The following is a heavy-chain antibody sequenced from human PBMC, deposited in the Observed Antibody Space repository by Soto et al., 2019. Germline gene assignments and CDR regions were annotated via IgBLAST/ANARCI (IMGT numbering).Heavy chain of an antibody. CDR3: ARGPRTNFNPYY. D-gene: IGHD2-8*01. CDR1: GGTFSSYA. Sequence: SVKVSCKASGGTFSSYAISWVRQAPGQGLEWMGGIIPIFGTANYAQKFQGRVTITADKSTSTAYMELSSLRSEDTAVYYCARGPRTNFNPYYWGQGTLVTVSS. V-gene: IGHV1-69*06. J-gene: IGHJ4*02. CDR2: IIPIFGTA.